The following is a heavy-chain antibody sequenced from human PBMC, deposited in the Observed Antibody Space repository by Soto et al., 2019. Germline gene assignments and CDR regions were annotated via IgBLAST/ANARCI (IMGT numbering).Heavy chain of an antibody. D-gene: IGHD6-6*01. CDR1: GGSFSGYY. V-gene: IGHV4-34*01. CDR3: ARGRRRIAARGYYGMDV. Sequence: SETLSLTCAVYGGSFSGYYWSWIRQPPGKGLEWIGEINHSGSTNYNPSLKSRVTISVDTSKNQFSLKLSSVTAADTAVYYCARGRRRIAARGYYGMDVWGQGTTVTVSS. J-gene: IGHJ6*02. CDR2: INHSGST.